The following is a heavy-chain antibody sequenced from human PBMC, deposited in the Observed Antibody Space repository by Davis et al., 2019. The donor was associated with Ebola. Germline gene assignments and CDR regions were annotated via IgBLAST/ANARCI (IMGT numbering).Heavy chain of an antibody. D-gene: IGHD5-12*01. CDR2: IYYSGST. CDR3: ARELVATENYYYYGMDV. Sequence: PSETLSLTCTVSGGSVSSGSYYWSWIRQPPGKGLEWIGYIYYSGSTNYNPSLKSRVTISVDTSKNQFSLKLSSVTAADTAVYYCARELVATENYYYYGMDVWGQGTTVTVSS. V-gene: IGHV4-61*01. CDR1: GGSVSSGSYY. J-gene: IGHJ6*02.